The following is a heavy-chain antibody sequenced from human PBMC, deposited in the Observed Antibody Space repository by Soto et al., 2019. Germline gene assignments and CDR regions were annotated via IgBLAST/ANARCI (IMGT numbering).Heavy chain of an antibody. CDR2: ISGSGGST. V-gene: IGHV3-23*01. Sequence: EVQLLESGGGLVQPGGSLRLSCAASGFTFSSYAMSWVRQAPGKGLEWVSAISGSGGSTYYADSVKGRFTISRDNSKNTLYLQMNSLRAEDTAVYYCAKERRSSWYDDYYYYMDVWGKGTTVTVSS. J-gene: IGHJ6*03. D-gene: IGHD6-13*01. CDR1: GFTFSSYA. CDR3: AKERRSSWYDDYYYYMDV.